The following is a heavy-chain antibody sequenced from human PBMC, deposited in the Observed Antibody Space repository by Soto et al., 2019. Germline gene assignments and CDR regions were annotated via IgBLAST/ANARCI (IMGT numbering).Heavy chain of an antibody. Sequence: QVQLVASGGGVVQPGRSLRLSCAASGFTFGGYAMHWVRQAPGKGLEWVAVISYDGSNNYYADSVKGRFTISRDNSENTLYLQMNSLRDEDTAVYYCARELVRRFDYWGQGTLVTVSS. D-gene: IGHD6-13*01. CDR3: ARELVRRFDY. CDR2: ISYDGSNN. V-gene: IGHV3-30-3*01. J-gene: IGHJ4*02. CDR1: GFTFGGYA.